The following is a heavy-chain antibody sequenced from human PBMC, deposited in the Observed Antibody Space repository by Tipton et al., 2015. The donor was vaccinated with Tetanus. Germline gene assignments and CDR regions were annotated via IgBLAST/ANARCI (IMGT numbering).Heavy chain of an antibody. Sequence: LRLSCTVSGDSISGYYWNWIRQPPGKGLEWIGYFYYSGSTNYNPSLKSRVTISIDTSKNQFSLKLNSVTAADTAVYYCARAGQRSTSWHYWFDPWGQGTLVTVSS. CDR1: GDSISGYY. CDR2: FYYSGST. CDR3: ARAGQRSTSWHYWFDP. D-gene: IGHD2-2*01. J-gene: IGHJ5*02. V-gene: IGHV4-59*12.